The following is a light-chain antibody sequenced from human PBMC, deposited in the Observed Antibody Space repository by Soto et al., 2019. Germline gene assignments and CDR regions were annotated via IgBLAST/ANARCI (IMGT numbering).Light chain of an antibody. CDR1: SSDVGAYNY. V-gene: IGLV2-14*01. Sequence: QSALTQPASVSGSPGQSITISCTGTSSDVGAYNYVSWYQQHPGKAPKHIISEVSNRPSGVSNRFSGSKSGNTASLTICGLQAEDEADYYCSSYTSSSTVVFGGGTKVTVL. CDR2: EVS. J-gene: IGLJ2*01. CDR3: SSYTSSSTVV.